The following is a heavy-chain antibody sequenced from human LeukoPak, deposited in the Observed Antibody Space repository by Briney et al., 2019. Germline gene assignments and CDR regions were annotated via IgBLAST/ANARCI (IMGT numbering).Heavy chain of an antibody. J-gene: IGHJ3*02. V-gene: IGHV3-21*04. Sequence: GGSLRLSCAASEFTFSSYSMNWVRQAPGKGLEWVSSISSTSTYIYYAVSVKGRFTISRDNAKNSLYLQMNSLRAEDMALYYCAKDIITGTTRGAFDIWGQGTMVTVSS. CDR1: EFTFSSYS. CDR2: ISSTSTYI. CDR3: AKDIITGTTRGAFDI. D-gene: IGHD1-7*01.